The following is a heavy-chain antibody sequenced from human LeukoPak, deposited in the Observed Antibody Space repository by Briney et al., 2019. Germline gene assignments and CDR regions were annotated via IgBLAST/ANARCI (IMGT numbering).Heavy chain of an antibody. CDR3: ARDKYDFWSGYHDY. J-gene: IGHJ4*02. CDR1: GFTFSSYW. D-gene: IGHD3-3*01. Sequence: PGGSLRLSCAASGFTFSSYWMSWVRQAPGKGLEWVANIKQDGSEKYYVDSVKGRFTISRDNAKNSLYLQMNSLRAEDTAVYYCARDKYDFWSGYHDYWGQGTLVTVSS. V-gene: IGHV3-7*01. CDR2: IKQDGSEK.